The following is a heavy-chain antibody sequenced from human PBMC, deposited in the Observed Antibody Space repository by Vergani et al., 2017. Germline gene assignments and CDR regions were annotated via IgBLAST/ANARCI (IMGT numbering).Heavy chain of an antibody. Sequence: QVQLVQSGAEVKKPGASVKVSCKVSGYTLTELSMHWVRPAPGKGLEWMGGFDPEDGETIYAQKFQGRVTMTEDTSTDTAYMELRSLRSDDTAVYYCARCRGYGYRDWQNWCDPWGQGTLVTVYS. V-gene: IGHV1-24*01. D-gene: IGHD5-24*01. CDR3: ARCRGYGYRDWQNWCDP. J-gene: IGHJ5*02. CDR1: GYTLTELS. CDR2: FDPEDGET.